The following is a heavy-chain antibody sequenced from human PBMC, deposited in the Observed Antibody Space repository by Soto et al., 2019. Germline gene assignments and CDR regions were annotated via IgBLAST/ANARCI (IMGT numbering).Heavy chain of an antibody. CDR2: ISAYNGNT. J-gene: IGHJ6*02. CDR3: AREGPAPYYYYGMDV. CDR1: GYSFTTYG. Sequence: QVQLVQSGGEVKKPGASVKVSCKTSGYSFTTYGISWVRQAPGQGLEWMGWISAYNGNTNYAQKLQGRVTMTTDTSTSTDDMELRSLRSDDTAVYYCAREGPAPYYYYGMDVWGQGSTVTVSS. V-gene: IGHV1-18*01.